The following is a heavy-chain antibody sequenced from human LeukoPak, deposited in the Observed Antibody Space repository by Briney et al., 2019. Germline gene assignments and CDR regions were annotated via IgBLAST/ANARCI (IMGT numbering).Heavy chain of an antibody. J-gene: IGHJ4*02. CDR1: GFTFSSYS. D-gene: IGHD5-18*01. V-gene: IGHV3-23*01. CDR2: ISSGGDNT. CDR3: AKDVIKGSPLWVDYFDY. Sequence: GGSLRRSCAASGFTFSSYSMSWVRQAPGKGLDWVSAISSGGDNTYYSDSVKGRFTISRDDSKNTLYLQMSSLRVEDTAVYYCAKDVIKGSPLWVDYFDYWGQGTLVTVSS.